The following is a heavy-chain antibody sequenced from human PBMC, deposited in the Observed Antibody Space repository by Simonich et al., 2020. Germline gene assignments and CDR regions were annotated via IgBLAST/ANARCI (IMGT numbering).Heavy chain of an antibody. CDR1: GYSFTSYW. CDR3: ARNRLDY. J-gene: IGHJ4*02. Sequence: EVQLVQSGAEVKKPGESLKISCKGSGYSFTSYWMHWVRQAPGKGLVWVSSINSEGSSTSYADSVKGRFTISRDKAKNTLYLQMNSLRAEDTAVYYCARNRLDYWGQGTLVTVSS. CDR2: INSEGSST. V-gene: IGHV3-74*02.